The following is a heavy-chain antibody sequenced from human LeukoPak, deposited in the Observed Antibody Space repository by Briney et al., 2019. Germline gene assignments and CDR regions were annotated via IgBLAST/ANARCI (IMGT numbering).Heavy chain of an antibody. V-gene: IGHV3-23*01. CDR2: IRGSGSGGGT. J-gene: IGHJ3*02. CDR1: GFTFSAYA. Sequence: GGSLRLSCTASGFTFSAYAMMWVRQAPGKGPEWVSAIRGSGSGGGTLYADSVKGRFTISRDNSKYTQFLQMNSLRAEDTAVYYCARDPNGDYIGAFDMWGPGTMVTVSS. D-gene: IGHD4-17*01. CDR3: ARDPNGDYIGAFDM.